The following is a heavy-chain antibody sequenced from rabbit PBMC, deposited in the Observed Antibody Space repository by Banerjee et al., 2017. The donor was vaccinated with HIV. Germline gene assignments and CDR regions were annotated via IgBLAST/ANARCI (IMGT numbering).Heavy chain of an antibody. Sequence: QSLEESGGDLVKPEGSLTLTCTASGFTLSSYYMSWVRQAPGKGLEWIGYIDPGFGTTYYASWVNDRFTISRDTNENTVSLQLNSLTAADTATYFCARDRSAWGAGEFNLWGPGTLVTVS. D-gene: IGHD4-1*01. V-gene: IGHV1S28*01. CDR2: IDPGFGTT. CDR1: GFTLSSYY. J-gene: IGHJ4*01. CDR3: ARDRSAWGAGEFNL.